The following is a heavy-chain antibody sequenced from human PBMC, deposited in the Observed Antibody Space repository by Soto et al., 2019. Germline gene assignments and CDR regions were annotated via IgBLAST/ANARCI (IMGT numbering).Heavy chain of an antibody. V-gene: IGHV4-59*01. Sequence: SETLSLTCTVSCGSISSYYWSWIRQPPGKGLEWIGYIYYSGSTNYNPSLKSRVTISVDTSKNQFPLKLSSVTAADTAVYYCARVPQKNFDWLLPEPYYFDYWGQGTLVTVSS. D-gene: IGHD3-9*01. J-gene: IGHJ4*02. CDR1: CGSISSYY. CDR2: IYYSGST. CDR3: ARVPQKNFDWLLPEPYYFDY.